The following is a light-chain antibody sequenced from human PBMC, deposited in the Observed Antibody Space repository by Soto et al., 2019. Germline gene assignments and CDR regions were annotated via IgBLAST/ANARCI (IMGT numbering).Light chain of an antibody. J-gene: IGLJ2*01. CDR3: QTWDTGIL. CDR2: LKNDGSH. Sequence: QPVLTQSPSASASLGASVKLTCTLSSGHSSYAIAWHQQQPEKGPRFLMKLKNDGSHIKGDGIPDRFSGSSSGAERYLTISSLQSEDEADYYCQTWDTGILFGGGTKVTVL. CDR1: SGHSSYA. V-gene: IGLV4-69*02.